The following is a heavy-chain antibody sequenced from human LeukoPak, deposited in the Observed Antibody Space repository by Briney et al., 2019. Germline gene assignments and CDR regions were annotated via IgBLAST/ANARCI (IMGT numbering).Heavy chain of an antibody. J-gene: IGHJ3*02. V-gene: IGHV4-59*12. Sequence: SETLSLTCTVSGGSTSSYYWSWIRQPPGKGLEWIGYIYYSGSTNYNPSLKSRVTISVDTSKNQFSLKLNSVTAADTAVYYCARRSNFWSGWDAFDIWGQGTMVTVSS. D-gene: IGHD3-3*01. CDR2: IYYSGST. CDR1: GGSTSSYY. CDR3: ARRSNFWSGWDAFDI.